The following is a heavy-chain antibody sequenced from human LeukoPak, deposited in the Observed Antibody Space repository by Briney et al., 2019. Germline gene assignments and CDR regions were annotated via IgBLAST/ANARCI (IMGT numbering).Heavy chain of an antibody. CDR2: ISTTSSPT. J-gene: IGHJ4*02. CDR1: GFAFSSYG. D-gene: IGHD3-3*01. V-gene: IGHV3-48*04. CDR3: ARDFDFWSGYIV. Sequence: PGGSLRLSCGASGFAFSSYGMHWVRQAPGKGLEWVSHISTTSSPTYYADSVKGRFAMSRDNAKNSVYLQMNSLRAEDTAVYYCARDFDFWSGYIVWGQGTLVTVSS.